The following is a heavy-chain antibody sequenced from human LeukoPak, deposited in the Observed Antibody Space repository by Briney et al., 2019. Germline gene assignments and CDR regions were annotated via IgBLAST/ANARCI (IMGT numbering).Heavy chain of an antibody. D-gene: IGHD6-13*01. CDR1: GDSVSSNSAT. Sequence: SQTLSLTCAISGDSVSSNSATWNWIRQSPSRGLEWLGRAYYRSKWYNDYAVSVESRVTINPDTSKNQFSLQLNSVTPEDTAVYYCAREGVAIAARLRWAFDIWGQGTMVTVSS. V-gene: IGHV6-1*01. CDR3: AREGVAIAARLRWAFDI. CDR2: AYYRSKWYN. J-gene: IGHJ3*02.